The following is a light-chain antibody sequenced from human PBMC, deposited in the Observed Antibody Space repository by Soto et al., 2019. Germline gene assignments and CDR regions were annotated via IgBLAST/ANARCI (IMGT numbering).Light chain of an antibody. V-gene: IGKV1-9*01. CDR1: QGISSY. CDR2: AAS. J-gene: IGKJ4*01. Sequence: DIQLTQSPSFLSASVGDRVTITCRASQGISSYLAWYQQKPGKAPKLLIYAASTLQSGVPSSFSGSGSGTEFTLTISSLQPEDFATYYCQQVKSYPLTFGGGTEVEIK. CDR3: QQVKSYPLT.